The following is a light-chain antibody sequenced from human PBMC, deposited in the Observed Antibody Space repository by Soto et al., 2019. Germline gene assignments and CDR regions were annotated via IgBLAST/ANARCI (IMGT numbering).Light chain of an antibody. CDR3: QQSYSTTIT. CDR2: AAS. Sequence: DIQMTQSPSSLSASVGDRVTLTSRASQRISNYLSWYQQKPGKAPKLLIYAASSLQSGVPSRFSGSGSGTDFTLTISSLQPEEFATYYCQQSYSTTITFGQGARLEIK. V-gene: IGKV1-39*01. J-gene: IGKJ5*01. CDR1: QRISNY.